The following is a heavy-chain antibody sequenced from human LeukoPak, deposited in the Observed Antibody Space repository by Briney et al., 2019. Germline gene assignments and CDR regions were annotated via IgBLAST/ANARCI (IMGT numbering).Heavy chain of an antibody. J-gene: IGHJ4*02. V-gene: IGHV5-51*01. D-gene: IGHD5-24*01. CDR3: ARLREDGYRDGWYFDY. CDR1: GYGFTSYW. Sequence: GESLKISCKGSGYGFTSYWIGWVRQMPGKGLEWMGIIYPGDSDTRYSPSFQGQVTISADKSISTAYLQWSSLKASDTAMYYCARLREDGYRDGWYFDYWGQGTLVTVSS. CDR2: IYPGDSDT.